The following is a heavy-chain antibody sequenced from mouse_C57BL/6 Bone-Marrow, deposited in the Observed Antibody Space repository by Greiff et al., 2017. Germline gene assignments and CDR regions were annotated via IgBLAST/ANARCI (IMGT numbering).Heavy chain of an antibody. Sequence: QVHVKQSGAELVRPGTSVKVSCKASGYAFTNYLIEWVKQRPGQGLEWIGVINPGSGGTNYNEKFKGKATLTADKSSSTAYMQLSSLTSEDSAVYFCERDYGSSPAYWGQGTLVTVSA. CDR1: GYAFTNYL. CDR3: ERDYGSSPAY. CDR2: INPGSGGT. D-gene: IGHD1-1*01. J-gene: IGHJ3*01. V-gene: IGHV1-54*01.